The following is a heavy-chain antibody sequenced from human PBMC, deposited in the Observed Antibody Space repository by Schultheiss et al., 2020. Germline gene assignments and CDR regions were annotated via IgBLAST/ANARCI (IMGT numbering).Heavy chain of an antibody. V-gene: IGHV4-4*07. Sequence: SETLSLTCTVSGGSISSYYWSWIRQPAGKGLEWIGRIYTSGSTNYNPSLKSRVTMSVDTSKNQFSLKLSSVTAADTAVYYCARAYDSSGYYYYYYMDVWGKGTTVNV. CDR2: IYTSGST. CDR3: ARAYDSSGYYYYYYMDV. J-gene: IGHJ6*03. CDR1: GGSISSYY. D-gene: IGHD3-22*01.